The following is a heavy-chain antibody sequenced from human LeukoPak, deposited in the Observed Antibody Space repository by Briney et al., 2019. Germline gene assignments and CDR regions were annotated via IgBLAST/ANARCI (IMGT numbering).Heavy chain of an antibody. D-gene: IGHD3-16*01. Sequence: GGSLRLSSAVSGFTSSDYYMSWVRQAPRNGRGWVSCISSSGSTIYYADSVKGRFTIARDNAKNSLNLQMNSLRAEDTAVYYWARVVLDYDYAFDYWGQGTLVTVSS. V-gene: IGHV3-11*01. J-gene: IGHJ4*02. CDR2: ISSSGSTI. CDR1: GFTSSDYY. CDR3: ARVVLDYDYAFDY.